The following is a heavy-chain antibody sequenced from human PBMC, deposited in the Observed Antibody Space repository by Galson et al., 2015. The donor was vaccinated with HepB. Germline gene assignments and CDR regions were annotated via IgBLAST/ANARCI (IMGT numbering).Heavy chain of an antibody. V-gene: IGHV3-9*01. CDR3: AKDPSGKYYGMDV. CDR2: ISWNSGSI. Sequence: SLRLSCAASGFTFDDYAMHWVRQAPGKGLEWVSGISWNSGSIGYADSVKGRFTISRDNAKNSLYLQMNSLGAEDTALYYCAKDPSGKYYGMDVWGQGTTVTVSS. CDR1: GFTFDDYA. J-gene: IGHJ6*02.